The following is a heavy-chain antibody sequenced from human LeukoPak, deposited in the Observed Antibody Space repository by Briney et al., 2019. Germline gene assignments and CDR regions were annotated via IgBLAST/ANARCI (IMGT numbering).Heavy chain of an antibody. V-gene: IGHV3-7*01. CDR2: IKQDGSEK. J-gene: IGHJ6*02. D-gene: IGHD1-1*01. CDR3: ARVETNYYYYGMDV. Sequence: GGSLRLSCAASGFTLRSYDMSWVRQAPGKGLEWVANIKQDGSEKYYVDSVKGRFTISRDNAKSSLYLQMNSLRAEDTAVYYCARVETNYYYYGMDVWGQGTTVTVSS. CDR1: GFTLRSYD.